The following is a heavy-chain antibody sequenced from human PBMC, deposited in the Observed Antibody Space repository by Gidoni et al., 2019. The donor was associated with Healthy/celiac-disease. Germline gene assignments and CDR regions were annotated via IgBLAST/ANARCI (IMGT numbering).Heavy chain of an antibody. D-gene: IGHD3-10*01. CDR3: ARQNRPGKPPNDY. CDR1: GGSISSSSYY. Sequence: QLQLQESGPGLVQPSETLSLTCTVSGGSISSSSYYWGWIRQPPGKGLEWIGSIYYSGSTYYNPSLKSRVTISVDTSKNQFSLKLSSVTAADTAVYYCARQNRPGKPPNDYWGQGTLVTVSS. CDR2: IYYSGST. V-gene: IGHV4-39*01. J-gene: IGHJ4*02.